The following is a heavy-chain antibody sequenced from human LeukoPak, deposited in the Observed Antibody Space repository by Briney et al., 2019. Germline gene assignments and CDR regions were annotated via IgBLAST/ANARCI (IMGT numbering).Heavy chain of an antibody. D-gene: IGHD3-9*01. CDR1: GFTVSSNY. CDR3: ARDLGSVLRYFALGAFDI. Sequence: GGPLRLSCAASGFTVSSNYMSWVRQAPGKGLEWVSVIYSGGSTYYADSVKGRFTISRDNSKNTLYLQMNSLRAEDTAVYYCARDLGSVLRYFALGAFDIWGQGTMVTVSS. J-gene: IGHJ3*02. CDR2: IYSGGST. V-gene: IGHV3-66*01.